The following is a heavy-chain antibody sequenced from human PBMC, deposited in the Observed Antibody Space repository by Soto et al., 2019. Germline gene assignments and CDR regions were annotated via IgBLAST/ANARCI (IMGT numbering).Heavy chain of an antibody. CDR1: GFTFSSYA. Sequence: GGSLRLSCAASGFTFSSYAMSWVRQAPGKGLEWVSAISGSGGSTYYADSVKGRFTISRDNSKNTLYLQMNSLRAEDTAVYYCAKAIXYSSGWYEGYYYYGMDVWGPGTTVTVSS. CDR3: AKAIXYSSGWYEGYYYYGMDV. CDR2: ISGSGGST. D-gene: IGHD6-19*01. V-gene: IGHV3-23*01. J-gene: IGHJ6*02.